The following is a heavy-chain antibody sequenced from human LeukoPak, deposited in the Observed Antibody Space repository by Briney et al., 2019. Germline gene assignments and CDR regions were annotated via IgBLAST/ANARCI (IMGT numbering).Heavy chain of an antibody. CDR3: ALISGSLSYYGLDV. Sequence: GGSLRLSCAASGFTFSNYAMSWVRQAPGKGLEWVSAISGSGGSTYYADSVKGRFTISRDNSKNTLHLHMNSLRAEDTAVYYCALISGSLSYYGLDVWGQGTTVTVSS. D-gene: IGHD1-26*01. CDR2: ISGSGGST. J-gene: IGHJ6*02. CDR1: GFTFSNYA. V-gene: IGHV3-23*01.